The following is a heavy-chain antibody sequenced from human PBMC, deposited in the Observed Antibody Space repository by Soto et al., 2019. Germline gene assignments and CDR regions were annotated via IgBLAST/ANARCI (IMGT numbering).Heavy chain of an antibody. V-gene: IGHV1-8*01. CDR2: MNPNSGNT. J-gene: IGHJ5*02. CDR3: ARFIRAIAAAERENWFDP. D-gene: IGHD6-13*01. CDR1: GYTFTSYD. Sequence: GASVKVSCKASGYTFTSYDINWVRQATGQGLEWMGWMNPNSGNTGYAQKFQGRVTMTRNTSISTAYMELSSLRSEDTAVYYCARFIRAIAAAERENWFDPWGQGTLVTVSS.